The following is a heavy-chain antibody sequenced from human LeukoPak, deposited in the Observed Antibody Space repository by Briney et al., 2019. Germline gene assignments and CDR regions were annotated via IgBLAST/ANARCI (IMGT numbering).Heavy chain of an antibody. Sequence: GGSLRLSCAASGFTFSDYYMSWIRQAPGKGLEWVSYISSSGSTIYYADSVKGRFTISRDNAKNSLYLQMNSLRAEDTAVYYCARDGSQQLVSTYYYYYMDVWGKGPTVTVSS. CDR2: ISSSGSTI. D-gene: IGHD6-6*01. CDR3: ARDGSQQLVSTYYYYYMDV. V-gene: IGHV3-11*04. CDR1: GFTFSDYY. J-gene: IGHJ6*03.